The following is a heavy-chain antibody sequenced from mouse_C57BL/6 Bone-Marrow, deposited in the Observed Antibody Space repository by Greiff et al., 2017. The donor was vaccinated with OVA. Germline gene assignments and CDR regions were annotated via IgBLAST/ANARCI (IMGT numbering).Heavy chain of an antibody. V-gene: IGHV1-81*01. CDR3: ARRYWFAY. Sequence: QVTLKVSGAELARPGASVKLSCKASGYTFTSYGISWVKQRTGQGLEWIGEIYPRSGNTYYNEKFKGKATLTADKSSSTAYMELRSLTSEDSAVYFCARRYWFAYWGQGTLVTVSA. CDR2: IYPRSGNT. CDR1: GYTFTSYG. J-gene: IGHJ3*01.